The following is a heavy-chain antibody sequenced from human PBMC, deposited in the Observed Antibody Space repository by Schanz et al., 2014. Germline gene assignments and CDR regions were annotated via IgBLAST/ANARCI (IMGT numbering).Heavy chain of an antibody. J-gene: IGHJ4*02. V-gene: IGHV1-46*03. D-gene: IGHD6-13*01. CDR2: INPSGGSP. CDR1: GYTFTSDS. CDR3: ARDGVDAAAGGNY. Sequence: VQLVQSGAEVKRPGASVRVSCKASGYTFTSDSMHWVRQAPGQGLEWMGMINPSGGSPTYAQKFQGRVTMARDTSTSTVYMELSSLRSEDTAVYYCARDGVDAAAGGNYWGQGTLVTVSS.